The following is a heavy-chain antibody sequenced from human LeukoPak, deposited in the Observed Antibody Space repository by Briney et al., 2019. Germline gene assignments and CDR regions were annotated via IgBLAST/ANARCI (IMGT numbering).Heavy chain of an antibody. D-gene: IGHD3-10*01. CDR2: INPNSGGT. J-gene: IGHJ4*02. Sequence: GASVKVSCKASGYTFTGYYMHWVRQAPGQGLEWMGRINPNSGGTNYAQKFQGRVTMTRDTSISTAYMELSRLRSDDTAVYYCARSAGVGELLDYWGQGTQVTVSS. V-gene: IGHV1-2*06. CDR1: GYTFTGYY. CDR3: ARSAGVGELLDY.